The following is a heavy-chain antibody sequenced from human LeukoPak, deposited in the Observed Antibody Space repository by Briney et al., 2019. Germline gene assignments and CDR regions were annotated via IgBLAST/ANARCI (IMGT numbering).Heavy chain of an antibody. D-gene: IGHD5-24*01. CDR3: ARDQRWLPHGRDY. CDR1: GYTFTGYY. CDR2: INPNSGGT. V-gene: IGHV1-2*02. J-gene: IGHJ4*02. Sequence: ASVKVSCKASGYTFTGYYMHWVRQAPGQGLEWMGWINPNSGGTNYAQKFQGRVTMTRDTSISTAYMELSRLRSDDTAVYYCARDQRWLPHGRDYWGQGTLVTVSS.